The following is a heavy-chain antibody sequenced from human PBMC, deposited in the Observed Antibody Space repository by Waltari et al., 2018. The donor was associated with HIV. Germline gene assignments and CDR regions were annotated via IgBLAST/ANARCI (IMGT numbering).Heavy chain of an antibody. J-gene: IGHJ5*02. CDR3: ARDVRGYGQHNWFDP. CDR1: GFTFSSSG. V-gene: IGHV3-33*01. D-gene: IGHD5-18*01. CDR2: IWYNGSNK. Sequence: QVQLVESGGGVVQPGRSLRLSCAASGFTFSSSGMHWVRQAPGKGLEWVALIWYNGSNKNYADSVKGRFTISRDNSKNTMFLQRNSLRAEDTAVYYCARDVRGYGQHNWFDPWGQGTLVTVSS.